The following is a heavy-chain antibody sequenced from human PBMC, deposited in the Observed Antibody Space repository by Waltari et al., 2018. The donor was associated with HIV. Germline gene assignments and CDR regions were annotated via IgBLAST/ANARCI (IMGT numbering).Heavy chain of an antibody. CDR2: INPNSGGT. V-gene: IGHV1-2*02. J-gene: IGHJ3*02. Sequence: QVQLVPYGAEVKKPGASVKVSCKASGYPFTGYHMHWVRQAPGQGLEWMGWINPNSGGTNYAQKFQGRVTKTRDTSISTAYMELSRLRSDDTAVYYCARAYSGSYLLIWGQGTMVTVSS. D-gene: IGHD1-26*01. CDR3: ARAYSGSYLLI. CDR1: GYPFTGYH.